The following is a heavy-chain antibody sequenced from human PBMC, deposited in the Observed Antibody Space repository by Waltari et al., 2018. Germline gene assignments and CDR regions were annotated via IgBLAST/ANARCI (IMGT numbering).Heavy chain of an antibody. J-gene: IGHJ3*01. V-gene: IGHV4-39*01. CDR3: ATYIGASVGTAAFDV. D-gene: IGHD5-12*01. CDR1: GVSITSNRHY. CDR2: VSYSGTT. Sequence: QLQLQESGPRLVMPSETLSLICRVSGVSITSNRHYWAWIRQSPGPGLEWIGTVSYSGTTYISPSLKSRVSVSRDTSKNQVSLILGAVTAADMAVYYCATYIGASVGTAAFDVWGQGTMVTVSS.